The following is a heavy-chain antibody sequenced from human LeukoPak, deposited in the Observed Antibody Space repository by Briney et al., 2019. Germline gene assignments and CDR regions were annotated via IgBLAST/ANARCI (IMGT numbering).Heavy chain of an antibody. D-gene: IGHD6-6*01. J-gene: IGHJ4*02. CDR1: GLPLSSFG. CDR2: FSGSGGST. CDR3: ARDLHGGSSSPLDY. Sequence: GGSLRLSCAAPGLPLSSFGMGWVPQAPGKGLEWVQAFSGSGGSTYYADSVKGRFTISRDNAKNSLYLQMNSLRAEDTAVYYCARDLHGGSSSPLDYWGQGTLVTVSS. V-gene: IGHV3-23*01.